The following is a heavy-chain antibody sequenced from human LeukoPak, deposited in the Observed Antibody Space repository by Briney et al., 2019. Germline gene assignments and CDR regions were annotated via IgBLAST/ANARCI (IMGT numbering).Heavy chain of an antibody. CDR3: ARDLPARDYYYMDV. CDR1: GFTFSSYW. D-gene: IGHD2-2*01. V-gene: IGHV3-7*01. Sequence: GGSLRLSCAASGFTFSSYWMSWVRQAPGKGLEWVANIKQDGSEKYYVDSVKGRFTISRDNAKNSLYLQMNSLRAEDTAVYYCARDLPARDYYYMDVWGKGTTVTVSS. CDR2: IKQDGSEK. J-gene: IGHJ6*03.